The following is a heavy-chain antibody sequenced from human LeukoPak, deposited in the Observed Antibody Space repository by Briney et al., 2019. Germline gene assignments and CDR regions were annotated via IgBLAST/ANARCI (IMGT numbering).Heavy chain of an antibody. CDR3: AKAPNIYSSGRHVFADY. J-gene: IGHJ4*02. CDR1: GFTFNNYA. V-gene: IGHV3-23*01. D-gene: IGHD6-19*01. CDR2: ISDNGGSI. Sequence: PGGSLRLSCAASGFTFNNYAMSWVRQAPGKGLEWVSSISDNGGSINYADSVKGRLTISRDNSKNRVYLQMNSLRAEDTAVYYCAKAPNIYSSGRHVFADYWGQGTLVTVSS.